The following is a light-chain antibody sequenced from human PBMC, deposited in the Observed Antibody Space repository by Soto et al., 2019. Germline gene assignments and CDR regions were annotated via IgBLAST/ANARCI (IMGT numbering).Light chain of an antibody. CDR3: QQRSNWPT. J-gene: IGKJ2*01. CDR2: DAS. CDR1: QSVGRN. V-gene: IGKV3-11*01. Sequence: EIVMTQSPATLSVSPGERATLSCRASQSVGRNLAWYQQKPGQAPRLLIYDASNRATGIPARFSGSGSGTDFTLTISSLEPEDFAVYYCQQRSNWPTFGQGTKLEIK.